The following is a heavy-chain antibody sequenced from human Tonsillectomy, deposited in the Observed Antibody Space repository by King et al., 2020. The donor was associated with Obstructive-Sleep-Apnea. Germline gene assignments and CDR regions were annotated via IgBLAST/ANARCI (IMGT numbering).Heavy chain of an antibody. V-gene: IGHV4-31*03. CDR3: ATRDVHRVMVAFDY. CDR1: GGSISSGGYY. Sequence: VQLQESGPGLVKPSQTLSLTCTVSGGSISSGGYYWSWIRQHPGKGLGWIGYIFYSGNTYYNPSLKSRVTMAVDTSKNQFSLKLSSVTAADTAVYYCATRDVHRVMVAFDYWGQGTLVTVSS. D-gene: IGHD5-18*01. J-gene: IGHJ4*02. CDR2: IFYSGNT.